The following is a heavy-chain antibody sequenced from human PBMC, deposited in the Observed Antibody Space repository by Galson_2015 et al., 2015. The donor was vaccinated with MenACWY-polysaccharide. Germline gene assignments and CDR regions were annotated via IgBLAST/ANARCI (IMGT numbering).Heavy chain of an antibody. CDR3: ARGGYCSSTSCYGVRYYYGMDV. CDR2: IYYSGST. V-gene: IGHV4-59*01. CDR1: GGSISSYY. Sequence: ETLSLTCTVSGGSISSYYWSWIRQPPGKGLEWIGYIYYSGSTNYNPSLKSRVTISVDTSKNQFSLKLSSVTAADTAVYYCARGGYCSSTSCYGVRYYYGMDVWGQGTTVTVSS. D-gene: IGHD2-2*01. J-gene: IGHJ6*02.